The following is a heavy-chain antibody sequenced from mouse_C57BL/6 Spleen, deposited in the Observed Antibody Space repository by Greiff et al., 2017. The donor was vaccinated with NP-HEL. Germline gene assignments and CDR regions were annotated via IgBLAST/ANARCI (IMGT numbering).Heavy chain of an antibody. D-gene: IGHD1-1*01. CDR2: INPYNGGT. V-gene: IGHV1-19*01. Sequence: EVKLMESGPVLVKPGASVKMSCKASGYTFTDYYMNWVKQSHGKSLEWIGVINPYNGGTSYNQKFKGKATLTVDKSSSTAYMELNSLTSEDSTVYYCARRDDYGSSYYFDYWGQGTTLTVSS. J-gene: IGHJ2*01. CDR1: GYTFTDYY. CDR3: ARRDDYGSSYYFDY.